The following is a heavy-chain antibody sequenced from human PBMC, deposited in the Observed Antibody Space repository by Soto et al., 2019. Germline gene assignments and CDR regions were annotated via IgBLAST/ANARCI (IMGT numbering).Heavy chain of an antibody. V-gene: IGHV4-39*01. Sequence: SETLSLTCTVSGGSISSSSYYWGWIRQPPGKGLEWIGSIYYSGSTYYNPSLKSRVTISVDTSKNQFSLKLSSVTAADTAVYYCARRGFYYYGMDVWGQGTTVTVSS. J-gene: IGHJ6*02. CDR2: IYYSGST. CDR3: ARRGFYYYGMDV. CDR1: GGSISSSSYY.